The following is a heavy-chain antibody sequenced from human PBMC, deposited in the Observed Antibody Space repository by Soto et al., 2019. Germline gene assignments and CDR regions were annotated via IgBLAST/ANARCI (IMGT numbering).Heavy chain of an antibody. J-gene: IGHJ4*02. V-gene: IGHV1-18*01. D-gene: IGHD6-13*01. CDR3: ARDDRAAAAGTTYYFDY. Sequence: QVQLVQSEAEVKKPGASVKVSCKASGYIFTNYGLSWARQAPGQGLHWMAWISPYDGNTHSAQNLQGRVTVSTDTSTSTAYMELRSLRSDDTAVYFCARDDRAAAAGTTYYFDYWGQGTLVTVSS. CDR2: ISPYDGNT. CDR1: GYIFTNYG.